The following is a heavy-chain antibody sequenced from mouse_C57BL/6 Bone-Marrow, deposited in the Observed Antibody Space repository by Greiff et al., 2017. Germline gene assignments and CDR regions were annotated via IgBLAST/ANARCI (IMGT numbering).Heavy chain of an antibody. CDR3: ARSYDYDDYTMDY. CDR1: GYTFTNYW. D-gene: IGHD2-4*01. J-gene: IGHJ4*01. V-gene: IGHV1-64*01. CDR2: MHPNGGSP. Sequence: QVQLQQPGAELVKPGASVKLSCKASGYTFTNYWMHWVKQRPGQGLEWIGMMHPNGGSPDYNEKLKSEATLSVDKSSRTAYMELSGLTSEDSAVYYCARSYDYDDYTMDYWGQGTSVTVSS.